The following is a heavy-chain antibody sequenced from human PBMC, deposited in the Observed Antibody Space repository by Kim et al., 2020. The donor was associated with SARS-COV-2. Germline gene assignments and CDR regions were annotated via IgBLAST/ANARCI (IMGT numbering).Heavy chain of an antibody. CDR3: ARGMVRGVPVFDY. V-gene: IGHV3-30*04. CDR2: ISYDGNLQ. CDR1: GFTFSNYP. Sequence: GGSLRLSCAASGFTFSNYPMHWVRQAPGKGLEWVASISYDGNLQYHADSVKGRFTISRDNSKNTLFVQMNSLRSEDTAVYYCARGMVRGVPVFDYWGQGTLVTVSS. J-gene: IGHJ4*02. D-gene: IGHD3-10*01.